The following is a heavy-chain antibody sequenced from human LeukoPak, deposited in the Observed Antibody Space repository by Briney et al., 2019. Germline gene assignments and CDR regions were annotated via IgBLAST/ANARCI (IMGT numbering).Heavy chain of an antibody. CDR3: ARDADTIFGVVIFDY. Sequence: GGSLRLSCAASGFTFSSYSMNWVRQAPGKGLEWVSSISSSSSYIYYADSVKGRFTISRDNAKNSLYLQINSLRAEDTAVYYCARDADTIFGVVIFDYWGQGTLVTVSS. J-gene: IGHJ4*02. CDR2: ISSSSSYI. CDR1: GFTFSSYS. D-gene: IGHD3-3*01. V-gene: IGHV3-21*01.